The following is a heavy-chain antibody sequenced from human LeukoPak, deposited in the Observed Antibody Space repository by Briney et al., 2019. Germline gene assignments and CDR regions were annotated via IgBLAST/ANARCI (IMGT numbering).Heavy chain of an antibody. CDR2: IYTSGST. J-gene: IGHJ4*02. Sequence: PSETLSLTCTVSGGSISIYYWSWIRQPAGEGVEWIGRIYTSGSTNYNPSLKSRVTMSVDTSKNQFSLKLSSVTAADTAVYYCARENAKWELLFYFDYWGQGTLVTVSS. V-gene: IGHV4-4*07. CDR1: GGSISIYY. CDR3: ARENAKWELLFYFDY. D-gene: IGHD1-26*01.